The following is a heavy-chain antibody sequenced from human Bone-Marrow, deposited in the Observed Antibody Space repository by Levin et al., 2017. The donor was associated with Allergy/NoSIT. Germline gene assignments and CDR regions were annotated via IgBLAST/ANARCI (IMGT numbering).Heavy chain of an antibody. CDR1: GASLGRFY. J-gene: IGHJ6*02. V-gene: IGHV4-59*01. Sequence: SETLSLTCTVSGASLGRFYWSWIRQPPGKGLEWIGYISFSGTTKYSPSLKSRVTMSVDTSKNQVSLKLTSVTAADAALYYCARDGGATGVSVPTATEGGTSYDYYYGMDVWGQGTTVSVSS. CDR2: ISFSGTT. CDR3: ARDGGATGVSVPTATEGGTSYDYYYGMDV. D-gene: IGHD2-2*01.